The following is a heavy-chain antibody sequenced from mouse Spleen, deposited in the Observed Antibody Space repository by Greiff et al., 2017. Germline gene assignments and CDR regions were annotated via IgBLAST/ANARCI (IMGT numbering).Heavy chain of an antibody. CDR3: ASITTVVARGSRSYYFDY. Sequence: QVTLKESGPGILQASQTLSLTCSFSGFSLSTSGMGVSWIRQPSGKGLEWLAHIYWDDDKRYNPSLKSRLTISKDTSRNQVFLKITSVDTADTATYYCASITTVVARGSRSYYFDYWGQGTTLTVSS. CDR2: IYWDDDK. D-gene: IGHD1-1*01. CDR1: GFSLSTSGMG. J-gene: IGHJ2*01. V-gene: IGHV8-12*01.